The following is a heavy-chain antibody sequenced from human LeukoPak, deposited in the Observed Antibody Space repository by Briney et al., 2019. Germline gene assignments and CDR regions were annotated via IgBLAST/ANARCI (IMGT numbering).Heavy chain of an antibody. D-gene: IGHD3-10*01. Sequence: SETLSLTCTVSGGSINTYYWSWIRQSPGKGLEWIGYIHYSGSTNYSPSLMGRVTISVDTSKNQFSLKLSSVTAVDTAVYYCARLGLAGSYYNSFGSEGWFDPWGQGTLVTVSS. V-gene: IGHV4-59*08. CDR1: GGSINTYY. J-gene: IGHJ5*02. CDR3: ARLGLAGSYYNSFGSEGWFDP. CDR2: IHYSGST.